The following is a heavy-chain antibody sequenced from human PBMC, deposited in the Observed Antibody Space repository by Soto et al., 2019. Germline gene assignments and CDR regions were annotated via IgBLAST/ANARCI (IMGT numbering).Heavy chain of an antibody. Sequence: EVQLVESGGGLVQPGGSLRLSCAASGFTFSSYWMHWVRQAPGKGLVWVSRINSDGSITNYADSVKGRFTISRDNAKSTLYLQMNSLGAEDAAVYYCVRVTDGNHWGQGTLVTVSS. CDR1: GFTFSSYW. D-gene: IGHD2-21*02. CDR3: VRVTDGNH. CDR2: INSDGSIT. V-gene: IGHV3-74*01. J-gene: IGHJ1*01.